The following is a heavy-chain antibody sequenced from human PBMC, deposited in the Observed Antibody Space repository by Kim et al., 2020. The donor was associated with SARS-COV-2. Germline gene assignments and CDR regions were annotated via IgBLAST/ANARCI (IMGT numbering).Heavy chain of an antibody. D-gene: IGHD6-13*01. V-gene: IGHV4-61*01. CDR1: GGSVSSGHY. Sequence: SETLSLTCTVSGGSVSSGHYWSWNRQPPGKGLEWIGYVSYTGSTKYNPSLKGRVSISLDTSKNQFCLTLNSVTAADTAVYYCVQDWGRAAAGWARGTLVTVSS. CDR3: VQDWGRAAAG. CDR2: VSYTGST. J-gene: IGHJ4*02.